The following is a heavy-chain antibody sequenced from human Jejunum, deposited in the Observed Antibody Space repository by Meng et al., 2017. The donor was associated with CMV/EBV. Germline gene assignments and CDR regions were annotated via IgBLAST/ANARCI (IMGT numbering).Heavy chain of an antibody. D-gene: IGHD3-16*01. V-gene: IGHV3-30*03. CDR1: GCTSTSYD. J-gene: IGHJ4*02. CDR2: ISFDGTNK. Sequence: LSCAVSGCTSTSYDMRWVRQAPGKGLEWVAVISFDGTNKYYADSVKGRFNISRDNSKNTLYLQMDSLRAEDTAVYYCTPFGAPTDYWGQGTLVTVSS. CDR3: TPFGAPTDY.